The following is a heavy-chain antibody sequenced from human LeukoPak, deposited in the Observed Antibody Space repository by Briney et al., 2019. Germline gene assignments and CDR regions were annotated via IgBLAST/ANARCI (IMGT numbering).Heavy chain of an antibody. CDR3: ASSAAHPLSYNYYYYYGMDV. CDR1: GGSFSGYY. D-gene: IGHD1-26*01. J-gene: IGHJ6*02. V-gene: IGHV4-34*01. CDR2: INHSGST. Sequence: SETLSLTCAVYGGSFSGYYWSWIRRPPGKGLEWIGEINHSGSTNYNPSLKSRVTISVDTSKNQFSLRLSSVTAADTAVYYCASSAAHPLSYNYYYYYGMDVWGQGTTVTVSS.